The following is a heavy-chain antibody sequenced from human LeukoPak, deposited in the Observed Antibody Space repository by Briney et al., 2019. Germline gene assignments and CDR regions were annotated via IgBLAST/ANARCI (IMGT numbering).Heavy chain of an antibody. CDR1: RYTFTSYD. V-gene: IGHV1-8*03. CDR3: FTMVRGVLAFDI. J-gene: IGHJ3*02. D-gene: IGHD3-10*01. CDR2: MNPNSGNT. Sequence: GASVKASCKASRYTFTSYDINCVRQATRQGREWRGWMNPNSGNTGYAQTFQRRVTINRNTYISTAYMELTSLRSEDTAVYYCFTMVRGVLAFDIWGQGTMVTVSS.